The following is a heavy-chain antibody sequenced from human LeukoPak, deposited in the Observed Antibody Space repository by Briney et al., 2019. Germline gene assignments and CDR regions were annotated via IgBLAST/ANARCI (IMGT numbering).Heavy chain of an antibody. J-gene: IGHJ6*03. V-gene: IGHV1-8*01. Sequence: ASVKVSCKASGYTFTSYDINWVRQATGQGLEWMGWMNPNSGNTGYAQKFQGRVTMTRNTSISTAYMELSSLRSEDTAVYYCARVLGVDYDSSGYEYYYYYMDVWGKGTTVTISS. CDR3: ARVLGVDYDSSGYEYYYYYMDV. CDR1: GYTFTSYD. CDR2: MNPNSGNT. D-gene: IGHD3-22*01.